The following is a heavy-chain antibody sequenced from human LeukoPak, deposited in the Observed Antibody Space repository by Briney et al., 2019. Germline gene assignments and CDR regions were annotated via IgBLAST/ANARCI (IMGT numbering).Heavy chain of an antibody. CDR1: GYTFTSYG. V-gene: IGHV1-18*01. D-gene: IGHD6-13*01. Sequence: ASVKVSCKASGYTFTSYGISWVRQAPGQGLEWMGWISAYNSNTNYAQKLQGRVTMTTDTSTSTAYMELRSLRSDDTAVYYCARLGIAAWIPHYFDYWGQGTLVTVSS. J-gene: IGHJ4*02. CDR3: ARLGIAAWIPHYFDY. CDR2: ISAYNSNT.